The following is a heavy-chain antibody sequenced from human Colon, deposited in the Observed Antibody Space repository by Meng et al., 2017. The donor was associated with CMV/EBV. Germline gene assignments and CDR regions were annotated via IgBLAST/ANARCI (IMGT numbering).Heavy chain of an antibody. J-gene: IGHJ6*02. Sequence: GSLRLSCTVSGGSISSYYWTWIRQPPGKGLEWIGFIYDSRSTNYNPSLKSRVTISLDSSKNQFSLKLNSVTAADTAVYYCAREGRRGTSLPPYFHYYGVDVWGQGTTVTVSS. V-gene: IGHV4-59*01. CDR1: GGSISSYY. CDR3: AREGRRGTSLPPYFHYYGVDV. D-gene: IGHD2-15*01. CDR2: IYDSRST.